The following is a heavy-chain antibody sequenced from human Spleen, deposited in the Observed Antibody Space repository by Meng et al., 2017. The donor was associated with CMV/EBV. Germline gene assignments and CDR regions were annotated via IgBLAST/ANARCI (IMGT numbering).Heavy chain of an antibody. J-gene: IGHJ4*02. Sequence: ASVKVSCKASGSTFSVYYTHWVRQAPGQGLEWMGWINPNSGGTNYAQKFQGRVTMTRDTSTSTVYMELSSLRSEDTAVYYCARGSSGSYLNYFDYWGQGTLVTVSS. D-gene: IGHD1-26*01. V-gene: IGHV1-2*02. CDR2: INPNSGGT. CDR3: ARGSSGSYLNYFDY. CDR1: GSTFSVYY.